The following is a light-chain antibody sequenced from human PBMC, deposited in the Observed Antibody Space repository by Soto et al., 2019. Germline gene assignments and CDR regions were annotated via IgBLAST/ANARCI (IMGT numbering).Light chain of an antibody. CDR1: SSDVGGYKY. Sequence: QSVLTQPASVSGSPGQSITISCTGTSSDVGGYKYVSWYQQHPGKVPKLMIYDVSNRPSGVSNRFSGSKSGNTASLTISGLQAEDEADYYCSSYTSSNTLVFGGGTKLTVL. V-gene: IGLV2-14*01. J-gene: IGLJ2*01. CDR3: SSYTSSNTLV. CDR2: DVS.